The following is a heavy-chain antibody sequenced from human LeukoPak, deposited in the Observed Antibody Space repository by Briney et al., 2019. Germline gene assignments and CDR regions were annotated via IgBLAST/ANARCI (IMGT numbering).Heavy chain of an antibody. V-gene: IGHV5-51*01. J-gene: IGHJ5*02. CDR1: GYGFTTYW. D-gene: IGHD3-22*01. CDR3: ARRIEAHYYYDSSGYKSWFDP. CDR2: IYPGDSDT. Sequence: GESLKISCKGSGYGFTTYWIGWVRQMPGKGLEWMGIIYPGDSDTRYSPSFQGQVTISADKSISTAYLQWSSLKASDTAMYYCARRIEAHYYYDSSGYKSWFDPWGQGTLVTVSS.